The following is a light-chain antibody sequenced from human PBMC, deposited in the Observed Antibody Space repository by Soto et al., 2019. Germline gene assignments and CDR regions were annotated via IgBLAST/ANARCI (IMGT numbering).Light chain of an antibody. CDR2: ATS. J-gene: IGKJ5*01. V-gene: IGKV3D-20*02. CDR1: QSVSSSY. CDR3: QQRSNWPIT. Sequence: EIVLTQSPGTQSLSPGERATLSCRASQSVSSSYLAWYQQKPGQAPRLLIYATSSRAPGIPVRFSGSGSGTDFTLTISSLEPEDFAVYYCQQRSNWPITFGQGTRLEIK.